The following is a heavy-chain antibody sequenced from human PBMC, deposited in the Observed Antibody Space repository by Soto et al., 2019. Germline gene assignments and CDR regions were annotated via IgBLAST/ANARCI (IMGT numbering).Heavy chain of an antibody. D-gene: IGHD3-9*01. CDR1: GGTFSSYT. J-gene: IGHJ6*03. CDR3: ARGLSTISYYYYMDV. CDR2: MNPNRGIT. V-gene: IGHV1-8*02. Sequence: VASVKVSCKASGGTFSSYTISWVRQAPGQGLEWMGRMNPNRGITDYAQKFQGRVTMTTNTSTSTAYMELSSLRSEDTAVYYCARGLSTISYYYYMDVWGKGTTVTVSS.